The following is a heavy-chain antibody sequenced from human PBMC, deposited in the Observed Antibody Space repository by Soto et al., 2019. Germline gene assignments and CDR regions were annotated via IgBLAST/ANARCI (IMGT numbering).Heavy chain of an antibody. CDR2: ISSSSSTI. CDR3: AIRESYGSTSCLGWQCPHYYMDV. D-gene: IGHD2-2*01. J-gene: IGHJ6*03. Sequence: PGGSLRLSCAASGFTFSSYSMNWVRQAPGKGLEWVSYISSSSSTIYYADSVKGRFTISRDNAKNSLYLQMNSLRAEDTAVYYCAIRESYGSTSCLGWQCPHYYMDVWGKAPTVTVSS. CDR1: GFTFSSYS. V-gene: IGHV3-48*01.